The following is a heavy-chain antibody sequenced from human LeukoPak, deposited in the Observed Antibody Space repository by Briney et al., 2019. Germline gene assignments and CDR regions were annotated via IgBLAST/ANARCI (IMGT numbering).Heavy chain of an antibody. CDR1: GFTFSIYW. CDR3: GRGKTTVTD. CDR2: MNPDGSST. D-gene: IGHD4-17*01. J-gene: IGHJ4*02. V-gene: IGHV3-74*01. Sequence: GGSLRLSCAASGFTFSIYWMYWVRQAPGKGLVWVSRMNPDGSSTTYADSVKGRSTISRDNAKKMLYLEMNSLRVEDTAVYYCGRGKTTVTDWGQGTLVTVSS.